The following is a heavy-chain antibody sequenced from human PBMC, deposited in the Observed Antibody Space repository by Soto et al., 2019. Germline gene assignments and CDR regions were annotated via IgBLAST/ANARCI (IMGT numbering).Heavy chain of an antibody. CDR2: IWYGGSNK. Sequence: QVQLVESGGGVAQPGGSLRLSCTTSGFTFNTYGMHWVRQAPGKGLEWVAIIWYGGSNKYYADSVKGRFTISRDNSKNTLYLQMNSLRAEDTALYYCARADCTGAYCYSWPFNYGVDVWGQGTTVTVSS. CDR1: GFTFNTYG. D-gene: IGHD2-15*01. CDR3: ARADCTGAYCYSWPFNYGVDV. J-gene: IGHJ6*02. V-gene: IGHV3-33*01.